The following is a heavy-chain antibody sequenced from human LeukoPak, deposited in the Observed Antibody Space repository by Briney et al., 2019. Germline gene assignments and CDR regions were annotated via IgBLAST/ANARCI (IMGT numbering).Heavy chain of an antibody. D-gene: IGHD2-2*02. Sequence: GGSLRLSCAASGFTFSSYAFHWVRQAPGKGLEWVATMSFDVNNKYYADSVRGRFTISRDNSKNTLYLQMNSLRAEDTAVYSCARGYCTSSSCYNDYWGQGTLVTVSS. V-gene: IGHV3-30*04. CDR1: GFTFSSYA. J-gene: IGHJ4*02. CDR3: ARGYCTSSSCYNDY. CDR2: MSFDVNNK.